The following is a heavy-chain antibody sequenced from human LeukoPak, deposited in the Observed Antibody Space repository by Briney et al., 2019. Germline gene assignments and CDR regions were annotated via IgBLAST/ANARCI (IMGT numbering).Heavy chain of an antibody. J-gene: IGHJ4*02. Sequence: GGSLRLSCAASGFTFSSYVMHWVRQAPGKGLEWVAVIWYDGSNKYYADSVKGRFTISRDNSKNTLYLQMNSLRAEDTAVYYCARVRRSVDYGDYFDYWGQGTLVTVSS. CDR1: GFTFSSYV. D-gene: IGHD4-17*01. CDR3: ARVRRSVDYGDYFDY. CDR2: IWYDGSNK. V-gene: IGHV3-33*01.